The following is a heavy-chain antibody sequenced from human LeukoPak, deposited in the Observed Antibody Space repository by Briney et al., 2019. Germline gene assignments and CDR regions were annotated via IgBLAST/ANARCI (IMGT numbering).Heavy chain of an antibody. CDR1: GFTLSTHG. CDR2: ISNTDTTT. D-gene: IGHD4-23*01. Sequence: GSLRLSCAGEGFTLSTHGMSWVRQAPGKGPEWVSSISNTDTTTNYADSVKGRFTITRDGTKTTLYLHLNSLGAEDTAVYYCARAPPWYGDKHYGLGVWGQGTTVTVSS. V-gene: IGHV3-23*01. J-gene: IGHJ6*02. CDR3: ARAPPWYGDKHYGLGV.